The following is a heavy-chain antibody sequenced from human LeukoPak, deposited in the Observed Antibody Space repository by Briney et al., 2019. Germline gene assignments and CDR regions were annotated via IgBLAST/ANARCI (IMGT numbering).Heavy chain of an antibody. D-gene: IGHD5-18*01. V-gene: IGHV4-59*08. CDR2: IYYSGST. J-gene: IGHJ5*02. CDR1: GGSISSYY. Sequence: SETLSLTCTVSGGSISSYYWSWIRQPPGKGLEWIGYIYYSGSTNYNPSLKSRVTISVDTSKNQFSLKLSSVTAADTAVYYCARAVGHSYPNWFDPWGQGTLVTVSS. CDR3: ARAVGHSYPNWFDP.